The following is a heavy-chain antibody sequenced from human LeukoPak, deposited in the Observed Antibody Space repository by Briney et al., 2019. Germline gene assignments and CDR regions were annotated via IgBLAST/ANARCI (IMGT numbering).Heavy chain of an antibody. CDR3: AKDGFSSGWYQYNWFDP. Sequence: PGGSLRLSCAASGFTFDDYAMHWVRQAPGKGLEWVSGISWNSGSIGYADSVKGRFTISRDNAKNSLYLQMNSLRAEDTALYYCAKDGFSSGWYQYNWFDPWGQGTLVTVSS. CDR1: GFTFDDYA. J-gene: IGHJ5*02. CDR2: ISWNSGSI. V-gene: IGHV3-9*01. D-gene: IGHD6-19*01.